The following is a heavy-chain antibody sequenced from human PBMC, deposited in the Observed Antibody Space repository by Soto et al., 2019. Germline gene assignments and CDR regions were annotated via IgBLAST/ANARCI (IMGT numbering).Heavy chain of an antibody. Sequence: QVQLVQSGAEVKKPGSSVKVSCKASGVPFSSYGISWVRQAPGQGLEWMGGIIPIFGRANYAQKFQGRVTMTADESTSTAYMELSRLTSEDTAMYYCARGSHSPGIAVAGYYYWGQGTLVTVSS. J-gene: IGHJ4*02. V-gene: IGHV1-69*01. D-gene: IGHD6-19*01. CDR1: GVPFSSYG. CDR3: ARGSHSPGIAVAGYYY. CDR2: IIPIFGRA.